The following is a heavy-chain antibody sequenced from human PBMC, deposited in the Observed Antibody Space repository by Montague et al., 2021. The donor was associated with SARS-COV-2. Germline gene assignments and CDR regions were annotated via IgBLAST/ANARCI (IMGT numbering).Heavy chain of an antibody. D-gene: IGHD3-3*01. V-gene: IGHV4-31*03. Sequence: TLSLICTVSGGSISSGGYYWSWIRQHPGKGLEWIGYIYYSGSTYYNPSLKSRVTISVDTSKNQFSLKLSSVTAADTAVYYCARAGITIFGVVTNFDYWGQGTLVTVSS. CDR3: ARAGITIFGVVTNFDY. CDR2: IYYSGST. CDR1: GGSISSGGYY. J-gene: IGHJ4*02.